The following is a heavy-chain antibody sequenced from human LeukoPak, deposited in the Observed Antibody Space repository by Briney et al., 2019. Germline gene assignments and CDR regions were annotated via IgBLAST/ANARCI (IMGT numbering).Heavy chain of an antibody. D-gene: IGHD5-18*01. CDR3: ARVRWPGYSYDVRYYMDV. Sequence: GSSVKVSCKASGGTFSSYAISWVRQAPGQGLEWMGGIIPIFGTANYAQKFQGRVTITTDESTSTAYMELSSLRSEDTAVYYCARVRWPGYSYDVRYYMDVWGKGTTVTVSS. CDR1: GGTFSSYA. CDR2: IIPIFGTA. J-gene: IGHJ6*03. V-gene: IGHV1-69*05.